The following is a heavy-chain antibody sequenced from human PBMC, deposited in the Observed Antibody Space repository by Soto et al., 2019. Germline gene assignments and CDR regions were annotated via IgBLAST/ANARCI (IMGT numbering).Heavy chain of an antibody. Sequence: GGSLRLSCAASGFTFSSYGMHWVRQAPGKGLEWVAVIWYDGSNKYYADSVKGRFTISRDNSKNTLYLQMNSLRAEDTAVYYCARGLEYSRGWYIDYWGQGTLVTVSS. J-gene: IGHJ4*02. CDR3: ARGLEYSRGWYIDY. D-gene: IGHD6-19*01. CDR1: GFTFSSYG. CDR2: IWYDGSNK. V-gene: IGHV3-33*01.